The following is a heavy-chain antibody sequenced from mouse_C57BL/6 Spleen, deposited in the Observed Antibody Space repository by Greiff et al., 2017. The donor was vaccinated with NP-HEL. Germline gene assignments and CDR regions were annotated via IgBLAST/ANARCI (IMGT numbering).Heavy chain of an antibody. V-gene: IGHV1-15*01. D-gene: IGHD1-1*01. CDR3: TRRDYYGSGVY. CDR1: GYTFTDYE. Sequence: VQLQQSGAELVRPGASVTLSCKASGYTFTDYEMHWVKQTPVHGLEWIGAIDPETGGTAYNQKFKGKARLTADKSSSTAYMELRSLTSEDSAVYYCTRRDYYGSGVYWGQGTTLTVSS. CDR2: IDPETGGT. J-gene: IGHJ2*01.